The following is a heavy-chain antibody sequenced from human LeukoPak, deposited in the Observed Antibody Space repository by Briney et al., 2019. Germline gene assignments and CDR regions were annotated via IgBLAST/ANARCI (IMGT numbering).Heavy chain of an antibody. CDR1: GDSISSSSYY. J-gene: IGHJ5*02. CDR3: ARDRVVVPAATVRPGTFDP. V-gene: IGHV4-39*07. D-gene: IGHD2-2*01. Sequence: PSETLSLTCTVSGDSISSSSYYWGWIRQPPGKGLEWIGSIYYSGSTYYNPSLKSRVTISVDTSKNQFSLKLSSVTAADTAVYYCARDRVVVPAATVRPGTFDPWGQGTLVTVSS. CDR2: IYYSGST.